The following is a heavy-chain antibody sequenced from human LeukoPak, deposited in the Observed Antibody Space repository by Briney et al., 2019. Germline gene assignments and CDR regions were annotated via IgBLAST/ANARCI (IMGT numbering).Heavy chain of an antibody. CDR3: ARGGTTVTTSFDY. D-gene: IGHD4-17*01. CDR2: ISAYNGYT. CDR1: GYTFTIYV. Sequence: ASVKVSCKASGYTFTIYVITWVRQAPGQGLEWMGCISAYNGYTNYAQKLQGRVTMTTDTSTSTAYMELRGLRSDDTAVYYCARGGTTVTTSFDYWGQGTLVTVSS. J-gene: IGHJ4*02. V-gene: IGHV1-18*01.